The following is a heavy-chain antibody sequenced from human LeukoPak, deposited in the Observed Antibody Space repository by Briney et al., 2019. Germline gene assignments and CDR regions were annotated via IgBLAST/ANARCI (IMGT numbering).Heavy chain of an antibody. CDR2: IKQDGSEK. Sequence: RGSLRLSCAASGFTFSSYWMSWVRQVPGKGLEWVANIKQDGSEKYYVDSVKGRFTISRDNAKNSLYLQMNSLRAEDTAVYYCARDLLGGSYRAFDIWGQGTMVTVSS. J-gene: IGHJ3*02. CDR3: ARDLLGGSYRAFDI. CDR1: GFTFSSYW. V-gene: IGHV3-7*01. D-gene: IGHD1-26*01.